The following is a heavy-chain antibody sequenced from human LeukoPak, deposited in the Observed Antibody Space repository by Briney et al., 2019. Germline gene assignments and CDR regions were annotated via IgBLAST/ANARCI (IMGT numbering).Heavy chain of an antibody. CDR1: GFTFSAYS. V-gene: IGHV3-21*01. D-gene: IGHD3-10*01. Sequence: PGGSLRLSCAASGFTFSAYSMNWVRLAPGKGLEWVSSISSDSSFIYYADSVKGRFTVSRDNDENSLYLQMNSLRAEDTAVYYCARRSSGSGTYYSEHWGQGTLVTVSS. CDR3: ARRSSGSGTYYSEH. CDR2: ISSDSSFI. J-gene: IGHJ4*02.